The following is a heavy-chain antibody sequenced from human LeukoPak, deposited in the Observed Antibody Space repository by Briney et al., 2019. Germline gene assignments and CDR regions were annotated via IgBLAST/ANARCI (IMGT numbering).Heavy chain of an antibody. D-gene: IGHD6-19*01. CDR1: GYSFTSYW. J-gene: IGHJ4*02. CDR2: IYHGDSDT. V-gene: IGHV5-51*01. Sequence: GESLKILCKGSGYSFTSYWIGWVRQMPGKGLEWMGIIYHGDSDTRYSPSFQGQVTISADKSISTAYLQGSSLKASDTAMYYCARPRAGYSSGHYFDYWGQGTLVTVSS. CDR3: ARPRAGYSSGHYFDY.